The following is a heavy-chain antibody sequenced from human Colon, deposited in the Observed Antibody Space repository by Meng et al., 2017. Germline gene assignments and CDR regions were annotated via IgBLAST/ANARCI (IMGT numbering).Heavy chain of an antibody. CDR3: ARNPVIPDARTFDF. V-gene: IGHV4-30-4*01. Sequence: QVQLQESGSGVVNPSPTLPLTCTISCGSINSADYYWNWIRQSPGKGLEWLGYIHSSGNTYYTPSLKSRLTMSLDTFKNQFSLRLTSVTAADTAVYYCARNPVIPDARTFDFWGQGALVTVSS. CDR1: CGSINSADYY. CDR2: IHSSGNT. D-gene: IGHD2-2*01. J-gene: IGHJ4*02.